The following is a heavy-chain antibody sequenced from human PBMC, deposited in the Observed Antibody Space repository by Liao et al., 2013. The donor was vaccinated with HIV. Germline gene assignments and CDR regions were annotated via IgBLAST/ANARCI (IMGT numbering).Heavy chain of an antibody. CDR2: INHSGST. CDR1: GGSFSGYY. D-gene: IGHD3-9*01. Sequence: QVQLQQWGARLLKPSETLSLTCAVYGGSFSGYYWSWIRQSPGKGLEWIGEINHSGSTNYNPSLKTRVTISVDTSKNQFSLKLSSVTAADTAVYYCARDAYFDWDNWFDPWGQGTLVTVSS. CDR3: ARDAYFDWDNWFDP. J-gene: IGHJ5*02. V-gene: IGHV4-34*01.